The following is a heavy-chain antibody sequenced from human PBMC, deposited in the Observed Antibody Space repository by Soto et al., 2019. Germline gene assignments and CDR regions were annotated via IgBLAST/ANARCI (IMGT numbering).Heavy chain of an antibody. CDR2: MSYDGSNK. CDR1: GFTFSIYA. CDR3: SREQTGIAAAGGGRIDY. Sequence: QVQLVESGGGVVQPGRSLRLSCAASGFTFSIYAMHWVRKTPVTGLECVAIMSYDGSNKYYADSVKGRFTMSRDNSNNTIYLQRNSLRAEDTAVYYGSREQTGIAAAGGGRIDYWGQGNLVNVSS. D-gene: IGHD6-13*01. V-gene: IGHV3-30-3*01. J-gene: IGHJ4*02.